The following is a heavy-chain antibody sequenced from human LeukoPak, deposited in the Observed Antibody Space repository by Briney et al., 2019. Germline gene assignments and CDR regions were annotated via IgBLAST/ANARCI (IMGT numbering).Heavy chain of an antibody. D-gene: IGHD3-10*01. J-gene: IGHJ6*03. Sequence: ASVKVSCKASGGTFSSYAISWVRQAPGQGLEWMGGIIPIFGTANYAQKFQGRVTITTDESTSTAYMELSSLRSEDTAVYYCARGPYYGSGSPPYYYYYMDVWGKGTTVTASS. CDR2: IIPIFGTA. CDR3: ARGPYYGSGSPPYYYYYMDV. V-gene: IGHV1-69*05. CDR1: GGTFSSYA.